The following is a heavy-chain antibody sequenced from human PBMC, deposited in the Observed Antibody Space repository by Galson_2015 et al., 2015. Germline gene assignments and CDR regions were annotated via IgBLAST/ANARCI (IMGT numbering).Heavy chain of an antibody. Sequence: SLRLSCAASGFTFGDYAMSWFRQAPGKGLEWVGFIRSKAYGGTTEYAASVKGRFTISRDDSKSIAYLQMNSLKTEDTAVYYCTRDRITIFGVVIRVYYRGQGTLVTVSS. D-gene: IGHD3-3*01. CDR2: IRSKAYGGTT. CDR3: TRDRITIFGVVIRVYY. V-gene: IGHV3-49*03. CDR1: GFTFGDYA. J-gene: IGHJ4*02.